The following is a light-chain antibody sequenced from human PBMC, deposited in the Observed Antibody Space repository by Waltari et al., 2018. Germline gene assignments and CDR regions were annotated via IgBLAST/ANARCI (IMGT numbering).Light chain of an antibody. Sequence: QSALTQPPSVSGSPGQSVTISCTGTSSDVGSSNRVSWYQQPPDTAPKLIIYEVSDRPSGVPDRFSGSKSANTALLTISGLQAEDEADYFCSSYTSSSTWVFGTGTKVTVL. V-gene: IGLV2-18*02. CDR3: SSYTSSSTWV. CDR2: EVS. J-gene: IGLJ1*01. CDR1: SSDVGSSNR.